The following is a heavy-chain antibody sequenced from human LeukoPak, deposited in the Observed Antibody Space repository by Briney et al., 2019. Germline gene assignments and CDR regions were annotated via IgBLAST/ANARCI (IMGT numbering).Heavy chain of an antibody. CDR3: AREVPTIAVAGPPRTDAFDI. Sequence: SETLSLTCTVSGGTISSGGYDWSWIRQPPGKGLEWIGYIYHSGSTYYNPSLKSRVTISVDRSKNQFSLKLSSVTAADTAVYYCAREVPTIAVAGPPRTDAFDIWGQGTMVTVSS. D-gene: IGHD6-19*01. J-gene: IGHJ3*02. V-gene: IGHV4-30-2*01. CDR1: GGTISSGGYD. CDR2: IYHSGST.